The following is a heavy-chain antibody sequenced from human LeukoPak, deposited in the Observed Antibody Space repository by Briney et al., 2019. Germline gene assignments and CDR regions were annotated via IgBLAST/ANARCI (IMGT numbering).Heavy chain of an antibody. V-gene: IGHV4-59*13. CDR2: IYSRGT. CDR3: ARERGTANYDDSGLTLHSYYMDV. Sequence: SETLSLTRAVSVGSITSDYWICLRQSPGKGREGLGYIYSRGTNYNPSLKSRVTISADTSKNRFSLKLTSVTAADTAVYFCARERGTANYDDSGLTLHSYYMDVWGKGTTVTVSS. CDR1: VGSITSDY. J-gene: IGHJ6*03. D-gene: IGHD4-17*01.